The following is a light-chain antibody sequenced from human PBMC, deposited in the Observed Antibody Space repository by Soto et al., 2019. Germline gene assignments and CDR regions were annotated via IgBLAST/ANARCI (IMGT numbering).Light chain of an antibody. CDR2: GST. CDR1: RSNIGGGYD. V-gene: IGLV1-40*01. CDR3: QSYDSSLTTYV. Sequence: QSVLTQPPSVSGAPGQRVIISCTGSRSNIGGGYDVHWYRQLPGTAPQLLISGSTNRPSGTPDRFSGSKSGTSASLAITGLQAEDEADYSCQSYDSSLTTYVFGTGTKVTVL. J-gene: IGLJ1*01.